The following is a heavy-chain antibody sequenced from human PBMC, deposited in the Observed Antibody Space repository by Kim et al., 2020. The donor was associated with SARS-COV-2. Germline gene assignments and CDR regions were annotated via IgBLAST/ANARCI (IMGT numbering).Heavy chain of an antibody. CDR3: ASSSSTSWSKTEYFQH. J-gene: IGHJ1*01. CDR1: GGSISSGSYY. V-gene: IGHV4-61*02. D-gene: IGHD2-2*01. Sequence: SETLSLTCTVSGGSISSGSYYWSWIRQPAGKGLEWIGRIYTSGSTNYNPSLKSRVTISVDTSKNQFSLKLSSVTAADTAVYYCASSSSTSWSKTEYFQHWGQGTLVTVSS. CDR2: IYTSGST.